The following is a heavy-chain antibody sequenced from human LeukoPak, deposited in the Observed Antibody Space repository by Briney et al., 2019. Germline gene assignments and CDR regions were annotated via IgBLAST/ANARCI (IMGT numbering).Heavy chain of an antibody. CDR3: ARGRDGYNLVDAFDI. V-gene: IGHV3-30*04. CDR2: ISYDGSNK. D-gene: IGHD5-24*01. CDR1: GFTFSSYA. J-gene: IGHJ3*02. Sequence: PGGSLRLSCSASGFTFSSYAMHWVRQAPGRGLEWVALISYDGSNKYYADSVKARFIISRDNSKNTVYLQMNSLRAEDTAVYYCARGRDGYNLVDAFDIWGQGIMVTVSS.